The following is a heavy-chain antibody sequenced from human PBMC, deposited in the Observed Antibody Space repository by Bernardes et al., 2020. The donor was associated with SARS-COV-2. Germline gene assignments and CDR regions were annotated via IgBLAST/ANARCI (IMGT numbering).Heavy chain of an antibody. V-gene: IGHV3-15*01. D-gene: IGHD2-15*01. CDR1: GFTFSDAW. CDR2: IKSKNHGGTT. J-gene: IGHJ4*02. Sequence: GGSLRLSCAASGFTFSDAWMSWVRQAPGKGLEWVGRIKSKNHGGTTDYAAPVKGRFTISRDDSKNTLYLQMNSLKTEDTAVYYCTPHSTFDYWGQGTLVTVSS. CDR3: TPHSTFDY.